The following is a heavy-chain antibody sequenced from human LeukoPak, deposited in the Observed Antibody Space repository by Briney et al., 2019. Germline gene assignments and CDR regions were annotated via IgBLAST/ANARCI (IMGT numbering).Heavy chain of an antibody. CDR2: IYYSGST. CDR3: ARDLVRGVQHLFDY. D-gene: IGHD3-10*01. V-gene: IGHV4-59*01. J-gene: IGHJ4*02. Sequence: SETLSLTCTVSGGSISSYYWSWIRQPPGKGLEWIGYIYYSGSTNYNPSLKSRVTISVDTSKNQFSLKLSSVTAADTAVYYCARDLVRGVQHLFDYWGQGTLVTVSS. CDR1: GGSISSYY.